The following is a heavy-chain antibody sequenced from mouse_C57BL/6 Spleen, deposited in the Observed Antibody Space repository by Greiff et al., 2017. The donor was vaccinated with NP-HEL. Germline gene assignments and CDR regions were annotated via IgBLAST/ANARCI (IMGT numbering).Heavy chain of an antibody. D-gene: IGHD2-3*01. CDR2: ISGGGGNT. Sequence: EVKLVESGGGLVKPGGSLTLSCAASGFTFSSYTMSWVRQTPEQRLEWVATISGGGGNTYYPDSVKGRFTISRDNATNTLYLQMSSLRAEDTALYYCARRDGYYWFYYFDYWGQGTTLTVSS. J-gene: IGHJ2*01. V-gene: IGHV5-9*01. CDR3: ARRDGYYWFYYFDY. CDR1: GFTFSSYT.